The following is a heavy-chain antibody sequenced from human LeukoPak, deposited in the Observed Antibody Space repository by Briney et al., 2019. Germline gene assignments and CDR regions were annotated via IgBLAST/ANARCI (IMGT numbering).Heavy chain of an antibody. V-gene: IGHV4-4*09. CDR2: LYTSGST. CDR1: GVPLNSYY. J-gene: IGHJ3*02. Sequence: SGTPSPTRTVPGVPLNSYYRGLIRQAPGEGPGWGGYLYTSGSTNYNPSLKSRVTISVDTSKNQFSLKLSSVTAADTAVYYCARHYCSSTSCSHDAFDIWGQGTMVTVSS. CDR3: ARHYCSSTSCSHDAFDI. D-gene: IGHD2-2*01.